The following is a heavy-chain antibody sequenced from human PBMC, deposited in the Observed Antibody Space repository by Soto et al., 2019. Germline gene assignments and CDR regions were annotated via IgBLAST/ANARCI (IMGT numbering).Heavy chain of an antibody. Sequence: QVQLVDSGGGVVQPGRSLRLSCAASGFTFSSYGMHWVRQAPGKGLEWVAVISYDGSDKYYADSVKSRFTISRDNSKNPLYLQMNSLRPEDTAVYSCAKGVRAEAGNHNWFDPWGQGTLVTVSS. CDR2: ISYDGSDK. V-gene: IGHV3-30*18. J-gene: IGHJ5*02. D-gene: IGHD6-19*01. CDR3: AKGVRAEAGNHNWFDP. CDR1: GFTFSSYG.